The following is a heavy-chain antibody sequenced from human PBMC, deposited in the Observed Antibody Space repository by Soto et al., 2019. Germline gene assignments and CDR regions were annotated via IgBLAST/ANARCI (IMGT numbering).Heavy chain of an antibody. J-gene: IGHJ4*02. CDR1: GFTFKAYA. V-gene: IGHV3-23*01. Sequence: GGSLRLSCVASGFTFKAYAMGWVRQAPGKGLEWVSSITATNGNTYYADSGRGRFTISRDNSRNSLFLQMNGLRPEDSALYYCAKDEGTSSTVFDYWGQGTLVTVSS. CDR3: AKDEGTSSTVFDY. CDR2: ITATNGNT. D-gene: IGHD4-4*01.